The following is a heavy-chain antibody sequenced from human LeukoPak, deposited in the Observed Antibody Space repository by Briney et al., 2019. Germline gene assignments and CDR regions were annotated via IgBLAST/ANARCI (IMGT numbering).Heavy chain of an antibody. V-gene: IGHV3-23*01. CDR2: ISGSGGST. CDR1: GFTFSSYA. D-gene: IGHD4-17*01. Sequence: GGSLRLSCAASGFTFSSYAMTWVRQAPGKGLEWVSAISGSGGSTYYADSVKGRCTISRDNSKNTLYPQMNSLRAEDTAVYYCAKTPSDYGDSYYYGMDIWGQGTTVTVSS. J-gene: IGHJ6*02. CDR3: AKTPSDYGDSYYYGMDI.